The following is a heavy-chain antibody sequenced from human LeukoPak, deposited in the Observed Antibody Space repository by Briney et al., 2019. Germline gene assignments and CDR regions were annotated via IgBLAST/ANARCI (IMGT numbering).Heavy chain of an antibody. CDR1: GFSFSSYA. CDR3: ARPIAAAGN. V-gene: IGHV3-23*01. D-gene: IGHD6-13*01. J-gene: IGHJ4*02. CDR2: ISGSGGST. Sequence: PGGSLRLSCAASGFSFSSYAMSWVRQSPGKGLEWVSGISGSGGSTKHADSVKGRFTISRDNSKNTLYLQMNSLRAEDTAVYYCARPIAAAGNGGQGTLVTVSS.